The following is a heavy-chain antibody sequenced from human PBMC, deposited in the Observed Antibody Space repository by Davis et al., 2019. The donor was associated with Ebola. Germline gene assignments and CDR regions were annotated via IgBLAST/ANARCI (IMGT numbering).Heavy chain of an antibody. CDR3: ARGRGVTDIVLLPAAMHYWYFDF. V-gene: IGHV3-9*01. D-gene: IGHD2-2*01. J-gene: IGHJ2*01. Sequence: SLKISCAASGFTFDDYAMHWVRQAPGKGLEWVSGIIWNSGSIGYTDSVKGRFTISRDNAKNSLYLQMNSLRAEDTAVYYCARGRGVTDIVLLPAAMHYWYFDFWGRGTLATVSS. CDR2: IIWNSGSI. CDR1: GFTFDDYA.